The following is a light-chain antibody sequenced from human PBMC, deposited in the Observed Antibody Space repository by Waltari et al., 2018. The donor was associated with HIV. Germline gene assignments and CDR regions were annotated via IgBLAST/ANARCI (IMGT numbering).Light chain of an antibody. CDR3: QMWEGDIDHWL. J-gene: IGLJ3*02. CDR1: NFVTRI. CDR2: YNR. Sequence: SYVLTQPPSVSVAPGETADLTCGGDNFVTRIVLWYPQMPGLAQVLVIYYNRDRPSGIPERFSGSKSGNSATLTITRVEAGDEADYYCQMWEGDIDHWLFGGGTKLTVL. V-gene: IGLV3-21*01.